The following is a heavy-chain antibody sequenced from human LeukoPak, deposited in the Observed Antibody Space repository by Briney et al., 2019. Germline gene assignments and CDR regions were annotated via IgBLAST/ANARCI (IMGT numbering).Heavy chain of an antibody. D-gene: IGHD6-13*01. J-gene: IGHJ4*02. Sequence: GRSLRLSCAASGFTFSSYGMHWVRQAPGKGLEWVSAISGSGGSTYYADSVKGRFTISRDNSKNTLYLQMNSLRAEDTAVYYCARGYSSSFDYWGQGTLVTVSS. CDR1: GFTFSSYG. CDR3: ARGYSSSFDY. CDR2: ISGSGGST. V-gene: IGHV3-23*01.